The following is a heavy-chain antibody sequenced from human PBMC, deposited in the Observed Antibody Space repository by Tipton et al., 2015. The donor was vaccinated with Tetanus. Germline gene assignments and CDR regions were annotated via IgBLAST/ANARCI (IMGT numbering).Heavy chain of an antibody. V-gene: IGHV4-39*01. D-gene: IGHD5-12*01. CDR1: GDSTRHINYY. CDR3: ARQGMTGYEIFDN. CDR2: IYYSENT. J-gene: IGHJ4*02. Sequence: TLSLTCAVSGDSTRHINYYWGWVRQPPGKGLEWLASIYYSENTYYNPSLRSRLTISLDTAKNQFSLKMQSVTGADTALYFCARQGMTGYEIFDNWGRGTQVTVSS.